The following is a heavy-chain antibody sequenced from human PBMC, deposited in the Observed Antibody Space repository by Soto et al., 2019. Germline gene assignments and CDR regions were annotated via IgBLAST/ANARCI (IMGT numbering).Heavy chain of an antibody. J-gene: IGHJ6*02. CDR2: IYYSGST. CDR3: ARDRVVVVPTNYYYGMDV. D-gene: IGHD2-2*01. Sequence: SETLSLTCTVSGGSICSYYWSWIRKPPGKGLEWIGYIYYSGSTNYNPSLKSRVTISVDTSKNQFSLKLSSVTAADTAVYYCARDRVVVVPTNYYYGMDVWGQGTTVTVSS. CDR1: GGSICSYY. V-gene: IGHV4-59*01.